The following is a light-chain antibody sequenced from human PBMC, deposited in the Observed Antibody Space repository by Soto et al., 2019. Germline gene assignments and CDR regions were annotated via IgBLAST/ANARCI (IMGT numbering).Light chain of an antibody. CDR1: SSDVGGNKY. J-gene: IGLJ1*01. V-gene: IGLV2-14*03. Sequence: QSALTQPASVSGSPGQSITFSCTGTSSDVGGNKYVSWYQHYPGKAPKLMICDVSNRPSGVSNRFSGSKSGNTASLTISGLQAEDEADYYCSAFTGTTYVFGTGTKLTVL. CDR2: DVS. CDR3: SAFTGTTYV.